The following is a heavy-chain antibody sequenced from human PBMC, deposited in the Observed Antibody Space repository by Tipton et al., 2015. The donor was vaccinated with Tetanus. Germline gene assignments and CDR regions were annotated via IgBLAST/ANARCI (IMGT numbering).Heavy chain of an antibody. D-gene: IGHD3-22*01. CDR2: IGSFSGTI. V-gene: IGHV3-48*01. CDR1: GFTFSSYS. J-gene: IGHJ6*02. Sequence: SLRLSCEGSGFTFSSYSMNWVRQAPGKGLEWISYIGSFSGTINYADSVRGRFTTFRDNAKSSLYLQMSRLRAEDTAVYYCARVVRDYYYGMDVWGQGTTVTVSS. CDR3: ARVVRDYYYGMDV.